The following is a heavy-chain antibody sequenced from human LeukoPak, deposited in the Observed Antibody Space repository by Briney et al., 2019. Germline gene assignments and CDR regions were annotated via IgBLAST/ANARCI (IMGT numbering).Heavy chain of an antibody. J-gene: IGHJ3*02. D-gene: IGHD3-9*01. V-gene: IGHV1-8*01. CDR3: AREGTLVRYFDWLSTIDAFDI. CDR2: MNPNSGIT. CDR1: GYTFISDD. Sequence: ASVKVSCKASGYTFISDDINWVRQATGQGLEWVGYMNPNSGITGYAQKFQGRVTMTWNTAISTAYMELSSLTSEDTAVYYCAREGTLVRYFDWLSTIDAFDIWGQGTMVTVSS.